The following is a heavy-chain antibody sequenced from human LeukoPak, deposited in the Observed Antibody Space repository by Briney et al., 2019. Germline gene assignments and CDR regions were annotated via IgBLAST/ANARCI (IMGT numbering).Heavy chain of an antibody. D-gene: IGHD2-21*02. J-gene: IGHJ4*02. V-gene: IGHV1-2*06. CDR1: GYTLTELS. CDR3: AKAGSSVTAVDY. CDR2: INPNNGGT. Sequence: GASVKVSCKVSGYTLTELSMHWVRQAPGQGLEWMGRINPNNGGTDFAQKFQGRVTMTRDTSIRTAYMELSRLTSDDTAVYYCAKAGSSVTAVDYWGQGTLVTVSS.